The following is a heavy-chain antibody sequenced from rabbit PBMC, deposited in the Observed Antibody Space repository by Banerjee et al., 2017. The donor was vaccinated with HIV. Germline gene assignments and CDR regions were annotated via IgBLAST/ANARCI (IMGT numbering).Heavy chain of an antibody. J-gene: IGHJ6*01. CDR2: IYAGSSGST. Sequence: QQQLVESGGGLVKPGASLTLTCTASGFSFSGSYWICWVRQAPGKGLEWIACIYAGSSGSTYYASWAKGRFTISKTSSTTVTLQMTSLTAADTATYFCARDGGGGGYAPYVWGPGTLVTVS. V-gene: IGHV1S45*01. CDR3: ARDGGGGGYAPYV. CDR1: GFSFSGSYW. D-gene: IGHD6-1*01.